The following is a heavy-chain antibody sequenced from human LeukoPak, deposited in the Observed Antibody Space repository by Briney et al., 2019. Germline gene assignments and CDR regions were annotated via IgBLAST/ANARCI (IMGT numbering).Heavy chain of an antibody. CDR3: ASLVHPNFDY. CDR2: ISAYNGNT. J-gene: IGHJ4*02. V-gene: IGHV1-18*01. Sequence: ASVKVSCKASGYTFTSYGISWVRQAPGQGLEWMGWISAYNGNTNYAQKFQGRVTMTRDTSISTAYMELSRLRSDDTAVYYCASLVHPNFDYWGQGTLVTVSS. CDR1: GYTFTSYG. D-gene: IGHD1-1*01.